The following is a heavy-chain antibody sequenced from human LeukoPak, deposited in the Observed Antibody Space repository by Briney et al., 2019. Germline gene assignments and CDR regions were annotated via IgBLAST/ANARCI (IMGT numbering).Heavy chain of an antibody. CDR3: ARDLDGFKGYVRDAFDV. J-gene: IGHJ3*01. V-gene: IGHV3-23*01. CDR1: GFTFTSYS. Sequence: GGSLRLSCAASGFTFTSYSMSWVRQAPGKGLEWVSGISGSGVSTYYADSVKGRFTISRDNSKNSVYLQMNSLRAEDTAVYYCARDLDGFKGYVRDAFDVWGQGTMVTVSS. D-gene: IGHD3-16*01. CDR2: ISGSGVST.